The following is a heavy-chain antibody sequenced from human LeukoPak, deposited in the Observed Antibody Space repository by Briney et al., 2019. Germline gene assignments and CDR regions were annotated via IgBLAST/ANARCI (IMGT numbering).Heavy chain of an antibody. D-gene: IGHD6-19*01. CDR2: IYHSGST. CDR1: GGSISSSNW. CDR3: ARYDVGWYYFDY. J-gene: IGHJ4*02. V-gene: IGHV4-4*02. Sequence: SETLSLTCAVSGGSISSSNWWSWVRQPPGKGLEWIGEIYHSGSTNYNPSLKSRVTISVDTSKNQFSLKLSSVTAADTAVYYCARYDVGWYYFDYWGQGTLVTVSS.